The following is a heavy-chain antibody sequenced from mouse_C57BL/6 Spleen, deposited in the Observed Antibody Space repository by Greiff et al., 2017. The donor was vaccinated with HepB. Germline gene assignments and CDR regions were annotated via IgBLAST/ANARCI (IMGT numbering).Heavy chain of an antibody. CDR2: IYPGDGDT. Sequence: VKLMESGPELVKPGASVKISCKASGYAFSSSWMNWVKQRPGKGLEWIGRIYPGDGDTNYNGKFKGKATLTADKSSSTAYMQLSSLTSEDSAVYFCAREGIYYYGSSLDYWGQGTTLTVSS. D-gene: IGHD1-1*01. J-gene: IGHJ2*01. CDR1: GYAFSSSW. V-gene: IGHV1-82*01. CDR3: AREGIYYYGSSLDY.